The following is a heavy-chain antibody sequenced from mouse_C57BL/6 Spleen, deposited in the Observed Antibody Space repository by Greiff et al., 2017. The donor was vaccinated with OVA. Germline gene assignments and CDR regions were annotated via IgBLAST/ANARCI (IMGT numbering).Heavy chain of an antibody. V-gene: IGHV5-9-1*02. J-gene: IGHJ2*01. CDR2: ISSGGDYI. CDR3: TRDRDGNYDNYFDY. D-gene: IGHD2-1*01. CDR1: GFTFSSYA. Sequence: EVMLVESGEGLVKPGGSLKLSCAASGFTFSSYAMSWVRQTPEKRLEWVAYISSGGDYIYYADTVKGRFTISSDNARNTLYLQMSSLKSEDTAMYYCTRDRDGNYDNYFDYWGQGTTLTVSS.